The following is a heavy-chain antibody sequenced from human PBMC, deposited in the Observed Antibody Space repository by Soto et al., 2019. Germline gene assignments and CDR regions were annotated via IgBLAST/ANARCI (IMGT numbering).Heavy chain of an antibody. Sequence: ASVKVSCKASGYTFTSYGISWVRQAPGQGIEWMGWISAYNGNTNYAQKLQGRVTMTTDTSTSTAYMELRSLRSDDTAVYYCARDQDIVLVPAAIGYYYYGMDVWGQGTTVTVSS. CDR3: ARDQDIVLVPAAIGYYYYGMDV. J-gene: IGHJ6*02. D-gene: IGHD2-2*01. V-gene: IGHV1-18*01. CDR1: GYTFTSYG. CDR2: ISAYNGNT.